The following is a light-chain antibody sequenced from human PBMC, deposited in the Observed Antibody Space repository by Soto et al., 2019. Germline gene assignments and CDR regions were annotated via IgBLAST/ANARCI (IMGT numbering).Light chain of an antibody. J-gene: IGKJ3*01. V-gene: IGKV1-39*01. CDR2: ATS. Sequence: IQITQTPSTLSASVGDTVTITCRASQTPRTFLNWYQQKPGKAPKLLIYATSTLQSGVPSRFSGRDSGADFTLTINNLQPEDFATSYCQQPPYPFGPGSKVAVK. CDR3: QQPPYP. CDR1: QTPRTF.